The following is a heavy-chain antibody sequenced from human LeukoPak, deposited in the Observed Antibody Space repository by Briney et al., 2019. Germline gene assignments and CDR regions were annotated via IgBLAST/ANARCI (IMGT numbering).Heavy chain of an antibody. J-gene: IGHJ3*02. V-gene: IGHV3-49*04. D-gene: IGHD6-19*01. CDR2: IRGKTYDGTT. CDR1: GFTFGDYA. CDR3: TRDPQEQWLVQGMGAFDI. Sequence: PGGSLRLSCTASGFTFGDYAMSWVRQAPGKGLEWVGFIRGKTYDGTTEYAASVKGRFTISRDDSKSIAYLQMNSLKTGDTAVYYCTRDPQEQWLVQGMGAFDIWGQGTMVTVSS.